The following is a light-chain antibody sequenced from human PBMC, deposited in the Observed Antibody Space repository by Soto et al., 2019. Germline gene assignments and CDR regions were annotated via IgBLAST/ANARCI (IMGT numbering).Light chain of an antibody. CDR1: SSDVGGYNY. J-gene: IGLJ1*01. CDR3: CSYAGSYTFGV. CDR2: DVS. V-gene: IGLV2-11*01. Sequence: QSVLTQPRSVSGSPGQSVTISCTGTSSDVGGYNYVSWYQQHPGKAPKLMIYDVSKRPSGVPDRFSGSNSGNTASLTISGLQAADEADYYCCSYAGSYTFGVFGTGTKLTVL.